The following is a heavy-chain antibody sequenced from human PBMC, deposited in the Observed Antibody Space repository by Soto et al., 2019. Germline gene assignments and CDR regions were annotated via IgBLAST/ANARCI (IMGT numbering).Heavy chain of an antibody. CDR2: VSSGGST. CDR1: GFTFTSYA. V-gene: IGHV3-23*01. Sequence: PAGSLILSCAASGFTFTSYAMGWVRQSPGKGLEWVSVVSSGGSTYYADSVTGRFTVSRDNSKNTLSLQMNSLRAEDTAVYYCAKRRGAGGHFDYWGQGALVTVSS. CDR3: AKRRGAGGHFDY. J-gene: IGHJ4*02. D-gene: IGHD2-15*01.